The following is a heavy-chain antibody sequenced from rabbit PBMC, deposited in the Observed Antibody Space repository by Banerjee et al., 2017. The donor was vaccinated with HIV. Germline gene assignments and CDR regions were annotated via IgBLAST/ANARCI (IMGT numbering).Heavy chain of an antibody. D-gene: IGHD7-1*01. CDR3: ARDRDGDAGYGSSAL. J-gene: IGHJ3*01. V-gene: IGHV1S47*01. Sequence: QEQLVESGGGLVQPEGSLTLTCKASGSDISSNAMCWVRQAPGKGLELIACIYSSNGDKWYASWVNGRFTISRSTSLNTVDLKMTSLTVADTATYFCARDRDGDAGYGSSALWGQGTLVTVS. CDR1: GSDISSNA. CDR2: IYSSNGDK.